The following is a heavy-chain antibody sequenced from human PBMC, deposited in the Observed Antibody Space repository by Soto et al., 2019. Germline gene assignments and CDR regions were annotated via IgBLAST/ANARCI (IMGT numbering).Heavy chain of an antibody. D-gene: IGHD3-22*01. CDR1: GGTFSSYS. J-gene: IGHJ4*02. CDR2: IIPIFGTA. Sequence: GASVKVSCKASGGTFSSYSISCVRQAPGQGLEWMGGIIPIFGTANYAQKFQGRVTITADESTSTAYVELSSLRSEDTAVYYCARARGEYYYDSSGYFDYWGQGTLVTVSS. V-gene: IGHV1-69*13. CDR3: ARARGEYYYDSSGYFDY.